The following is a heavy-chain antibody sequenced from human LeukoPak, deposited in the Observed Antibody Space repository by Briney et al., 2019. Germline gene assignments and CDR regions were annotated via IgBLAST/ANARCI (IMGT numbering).Heavy chain of an antibody. V-gene: IGHV4-39*01. CDR1: GGSISSSSYY. CDR3: ARTGSLGYCSGGSCFDY. CDR2: IYYDGST. D-gene: IGHD2-15*01. J-gene: IGHJ4*02. Sequence: SETLSLTCTVSGGSISSSSYYWGWIRQPPGKGLEWIGSIYYDGSTYYNPSLKSRVTISVGTSKNQFSLKLSSVTATDTAVYYCARTGSLGYCSGGSCFDYWGQGTLVTVSS.